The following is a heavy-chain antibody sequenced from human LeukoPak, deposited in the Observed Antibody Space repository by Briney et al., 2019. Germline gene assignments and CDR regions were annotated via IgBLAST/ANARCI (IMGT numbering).Heavy chain of an antibody. D-gene: IGHD1-26*01. V-gene: IGHV1-3*01. Sequence: ASVKVSCKASGYTFTSYAMHWVRQAPGQRLEWMGWINAGNGNTKYSQKFQGRVTITRDTSASTAYMELSSLRSEDTAVYCCARGPKSGSYYILGYWGQGTLVTVSS. CDR2: INAGNGNT. CDR3: ARGPKSGSYYILGY. J-gene: IGHJ4*02. CDR1: GYTFTSYA.